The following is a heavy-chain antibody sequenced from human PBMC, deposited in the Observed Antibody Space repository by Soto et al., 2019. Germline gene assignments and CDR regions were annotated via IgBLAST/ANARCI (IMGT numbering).Heavy chain of an antibody. Sequence: GGSLRLSCASSGFTFSSYEMIWVRQAPGKGLEWVSYISGSGYTSDAGPTIHYADSVKGRFTISRNNAKNSLYLQMNSLRVDDTAVYYCARVSQSFIEYFQHWGQGTLVTVSS. V-gene: IGHV3-48*03. CDR3: ARVSQSFIEYFQH. CDR1: GFTFSSYE. CDR2: ISGSGYTSDAGPTI. J-gene: IGHJ1*01. D-gene: IGHD3-16*02.